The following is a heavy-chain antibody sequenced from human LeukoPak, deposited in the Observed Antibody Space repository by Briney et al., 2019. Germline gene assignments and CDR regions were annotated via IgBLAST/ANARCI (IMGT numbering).Heavy chain of an antibody. CDR1: GGSISSGGYY. J-gene: IGHJ3*02. Sequence: PSETLSLTCTVSGGSISSGGYYWSWIRQHPGKGLEWIGYIYYSGSTYYNPSLKSRVTISVDTSKSQFSLKLSSVTAADTAVYYCARPSSGYYYAFDIWGQGTMVTVSS. D-gene: IGHD3-22*01. CDR3: ARPSSGYYYAFDI. CDR2: IYYSGST. V-gene: IGHV4-31*03.